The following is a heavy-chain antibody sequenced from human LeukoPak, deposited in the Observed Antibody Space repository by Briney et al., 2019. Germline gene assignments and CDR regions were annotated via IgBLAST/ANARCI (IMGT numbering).Heavy chain of an antibody. D-gene: IGHD3-10*01. V-gene: IGHV1-2*02. CDR1: GYTFTDYY. Sequence: ASVKVSCKTSGYTFTDYYIHWVRQAPGQGLEWMGWINPYSGGTNYSQKFQGRVTVTRDTSISTAYMELSSLISDDTAVYYCAKRGPGSPQSGKYYFDYWGQGTLVTVSS. CDR3: AKRGPGSPQSGKYYFDY. J-gene: IGHJ4*02. CDR2: INPYSGGT.